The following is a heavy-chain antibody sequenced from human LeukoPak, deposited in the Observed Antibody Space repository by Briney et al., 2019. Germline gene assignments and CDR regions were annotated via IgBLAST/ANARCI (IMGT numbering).Heavy chain of an antibody. CDR1: GFTFTSRSA. J-gene: IGHJ5*02. V-gene: IGHV1-58*01. Sequence: SVKVSCKASGFTFTSRSAVQWVRQARGQRLEWIGWIVVDSDNTNYAENFQERVTITRDMSASTSYMELSSLRSEDTAVHFCAAPYTSSWFDLWGQGTLVTVSS. D-gene: IGHD6-13*01. CDR3: AAPYTSSWFDL. CDR2: IVVDSDNT.